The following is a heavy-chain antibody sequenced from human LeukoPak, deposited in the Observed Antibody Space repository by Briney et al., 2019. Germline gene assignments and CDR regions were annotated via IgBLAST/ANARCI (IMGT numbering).Heavy chain of an antibody. Sequence: GGSLRLSCAASGFIFSNYGMSWVRQAPGKGLEWVSVINDSGGSTYYADSVKGRFTISRDNSKNTLYLQINTLRAEDTAIYYCAKDLGYNWNYFDNWGQGTLVTVSS. V-gene: IGHV3-23*01. J-gene: IGHJ4*02. CDR2: INDSGGST. CDR3: AKDLGYNWNYFDN. CDR1: GFIFSNYG. D-gene: IGHD1-20*01.